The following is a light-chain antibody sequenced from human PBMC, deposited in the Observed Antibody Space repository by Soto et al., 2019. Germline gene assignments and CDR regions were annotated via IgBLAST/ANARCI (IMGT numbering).Light chain of an antibody. CDR2: DAS. J-gene: IGKJ5*01. CDR1: QSVSSH. Sequence: IVLTQSPATLSFSPGERATLSCRASQSVSSHLAWYQQKPGQAPRLLIYDASNRATGIPARFSGSGSGTDFTLTISSLEPEDFAVYYCQQRSNWITFGQGTRLEIK. V-gene: IGKV3-11*01. CDR3: QQRSNWIT.